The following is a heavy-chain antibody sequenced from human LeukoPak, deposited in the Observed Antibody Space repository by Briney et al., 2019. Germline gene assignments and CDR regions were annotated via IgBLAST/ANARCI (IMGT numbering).Heavy chain of an antibody. CDR1: GFTFGDYA. Sequence: GRSLRLSCTASGFTFGDYAMSWFRQAPGKGLEWVGLIRSKAYGGTTEYAASVKGRFTISRDDSKSIAYLQMNSLKTEDTAVYYCTRVNPRVAAASIWGQGTMVTVSS. CDR2: IRSKAYGGTT. D-gene: IGHD6-13*01. CDR3: TRVNPRVAAASI. V-gene: IGHV3-49*03. J-gene: IGHJ3*02.